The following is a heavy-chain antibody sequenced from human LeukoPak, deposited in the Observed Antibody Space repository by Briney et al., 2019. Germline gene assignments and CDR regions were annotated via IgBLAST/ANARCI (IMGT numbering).Heavy chain of an antibody. CDR3: ARGVGSSSRVRYSYMDV. CDR1: GGSISSGSYY. D-gene: IGHD2-2*01. J-gene: IGHJ6*03. CDR2: IYTSWST. Sequence: SETLSLTCTVSGGSISSGSYYWSWIRQPAGKGLEWIGRIYTSWSTNYNPSLKSRVSISIGTSKNQFSLKLSSVTAADTAVYYCARGVGSSSRVRYSYMDVWGKGTTVTVSS. V-gene: IGHV4-61*02.